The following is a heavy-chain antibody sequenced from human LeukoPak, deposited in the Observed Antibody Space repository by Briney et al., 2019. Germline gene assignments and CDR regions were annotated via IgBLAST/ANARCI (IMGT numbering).Heavy chain of an antibody. V-gene: IGHV4-39*07. CDR2: IYCSGST. CDR3: ARESRIVGATAWFDP. D-gene: IGHD1-26*01. Sequence: PSETLSLTCTVSGGSISSSSYYWGWIRQPPGKGLEWIGSIYCSGSTYYNPTLKSRVTISVDTSKNQFSLKLSSVTAADTAVYYCARESRIVGATAWFDPWGQGTLVTVSS. J-gene: IGHJ5*02. CDR1: GGSISSSSYY.